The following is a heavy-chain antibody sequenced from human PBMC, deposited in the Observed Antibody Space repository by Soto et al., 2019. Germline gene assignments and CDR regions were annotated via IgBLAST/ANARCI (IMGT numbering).Heavy chain of an antibody. D-gene: IGHD4-17*01. Sequence: QVQLVESGGGVVQPGRSLRLSCAASGFTFSSYAMHWVRQAPGKGLEWVAVISYDGSNKYYADSVKGRFTISRDNSKNTLYLQMNSLRAEDTAVYHCARVGGYGGNSGGAIDYWGQGTLVTVSS. J-gene: IGHJ4*02. CDR1: GFTFSSYA. CDR2: ISYDGSNK. CDR3: ARVGGYGGNSGGAIDY. V-gene: IGHV3-30-3*01.